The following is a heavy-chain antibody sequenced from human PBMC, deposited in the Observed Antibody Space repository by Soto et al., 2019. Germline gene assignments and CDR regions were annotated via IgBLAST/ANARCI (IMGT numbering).Heavy chain of an antibody. CDR1: GITCKNNA. J-gene: IGHJ5*02. D-gene: IGHD3-16*01. CDR3: ANVGSGLFGGLRDP. V-gene: IGHV3-23*01. CDR2: ISASGGTT. Sequence: DVQVLESGGASVQPGGSLRLSCIVSGITCKNNAMTWVRQAPGQGLEWVSSISASGGTTYYEDSEKGRFTVSRDNSKSTLYLEMDSLRVEDTAIYYCANVGSGLFGGLRDPWGQGTLVTVSS.